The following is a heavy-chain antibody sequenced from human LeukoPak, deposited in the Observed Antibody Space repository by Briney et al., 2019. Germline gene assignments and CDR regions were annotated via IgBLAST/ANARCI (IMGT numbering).Heavy chain of an antibody. CDR3: AKGFSSYACFDS. V-gene: IGHV4-61*02. J-gene: IGHJ5*01. Sequence: SETLSLTCTVSGDSISSGDYYWSWIRQPAGKGLEWIGRISSSGSTNYNPSLKSRVTISVDTSKNQFSLKLSSVTAADTAVYFCAKGFSSYACFDSWGQGTLVTVSS. CDR2: ISSSGST. D-gene: IGHD3-16*01. CDR1: GDSISSGDYY.